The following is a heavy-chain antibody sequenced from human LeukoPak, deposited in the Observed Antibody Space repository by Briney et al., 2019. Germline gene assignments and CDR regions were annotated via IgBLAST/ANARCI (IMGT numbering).Heavy chain of an antibody. CDR2: IYYSGST. D-gene: IGHD3-3*02. Sequence: SGTLSLTCTVSGGSISSYYWSWIRQPPGKGLEWIGYIYYSGSTNYNPSLKSRVTISVDTSKNQFSLKLSSVTAADTAVYYCARDGIFGMDGMDVWGQGTTVTVSS. CDR1: GGSISSYY. CDR3: ARDGIFGMDGMDV. J-gene: IGHJ6*02. V-gene: IGHV4-59*01.